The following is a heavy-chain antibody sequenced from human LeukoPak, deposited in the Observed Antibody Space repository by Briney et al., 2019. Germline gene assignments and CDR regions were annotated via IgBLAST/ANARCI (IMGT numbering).Heavy chain of an antibody. J-gene: IGHJ4*02. CDR3: ATVHMATIMY. CDR1: GFTFSTYW. Sequence: GGSLRLSCAASGFTFSTYWMTWVRQAPGKGPEWVANIKQDGSEKYYVDSVKGRFTISRDNAKNSLYLQMNSLRAEDTAVYYCATVHMATIMYWGQGTLVTVSS. CDR2: IKQDGSEK. D-gene: IGHD5-24*01. V-gene: IGHV3-7*01.